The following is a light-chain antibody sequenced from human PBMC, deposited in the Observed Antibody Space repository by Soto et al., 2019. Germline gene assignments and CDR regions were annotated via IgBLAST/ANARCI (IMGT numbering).Light chain of an antibody. Sequence: EMVLTQCPATLSLSPGERAALSGIASQSVSWYLAWHQQKPGQAPRLLIYGASNRATGIPARFSGSGSGTDFTLTISSLEPEDFAVYYCQQRSNWPSITFGQGTRLEIK. CDR3: QQRSNWPSIT. V-gene: IGKV3-11*01. J-gene: IGKJ5*01. CDR2: GAS. CDR1: QSVSWY.